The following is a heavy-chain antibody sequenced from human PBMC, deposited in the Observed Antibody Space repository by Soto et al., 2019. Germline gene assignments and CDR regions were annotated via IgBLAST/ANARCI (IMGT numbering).Heavy chain of an antibody. J-gene: IGHJ4*02. Sequence: EVQLVESGGGLVQPGGSLRLSCEASGFTFSRDEMNWVRQAPGKGLEWIAYIQNHGYSTHYADSVKGRFTISSDNAKNTLDMQMSSLTAADTAIYYCARGYDAGCHFGYWGQGVLATVSS. CDR3: ARGYDAGCHFGY. CDR1: GFTFSRDE. D-gene: IGHD1-20*01. CDR2: IQNHGYST. V-gene: IGHV3-48*03.